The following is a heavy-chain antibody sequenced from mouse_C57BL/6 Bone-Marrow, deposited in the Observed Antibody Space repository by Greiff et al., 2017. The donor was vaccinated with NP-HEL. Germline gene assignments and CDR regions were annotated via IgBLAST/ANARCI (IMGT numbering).Heavy chain of an antibody. Sequence: QVQLQQPGAELVKPGASVKMSCKASGYTFTSYCITWVKQRPGQGLEWIGDIYPGSGSTNYNEKFKSKATLTVDTSSSTAYMQLSSLTSEDSAVYYCARGVYGSSFYAMEDRGKGTSVTVAS. CDR3: ARGVYGSSFYAMED. CDR2: IYPGSGST. CDR1: GYTFTSYC. J-gene: IGHJ4*01. D-gene: IGHD1-1*01. V-gene: IGHV1-55*01.